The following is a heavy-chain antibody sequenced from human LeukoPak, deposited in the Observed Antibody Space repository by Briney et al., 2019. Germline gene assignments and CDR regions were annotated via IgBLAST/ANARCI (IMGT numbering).Heavy chain of an antibody. D-gene: IGHD2-15*01. CDR1: GGSISSYY. CDR3: ARVGYCSGGSCYFTGDY. CDR2: IYYSGST. J-gene: IGHJ4*02. Sequence: SETLSLTCTVSGGSISSYYWTWIRQPPGKGLEWIGYIYYSGSTNYNPSLQSRVTISVDTSKNQFSLKLSSVTAADTAVYYCARVGYCSGGSCYFTGDYGGQGTLVTVSS. V-gene: IGHV4-59*01.